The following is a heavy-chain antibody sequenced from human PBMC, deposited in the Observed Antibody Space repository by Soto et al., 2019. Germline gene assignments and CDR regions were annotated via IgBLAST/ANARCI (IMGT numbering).Heavy chain of an antibody. Sequence: PSETLSLTCAVYGGSFSGYYWSWIRQPPGKGLEWIGEINHSGSTNYNPSLKSRVTISVDTSKNQFSLKLSSVTAADTAVYYCARGRGTYYNGSGSYWRVAFDIWGQGTMVTV. D-gene: IGHD3-10*01. V-gene: IGHV4-34*01. CDR1: GGSFSGYY. J-gene: IGHJ3*02. CDR2: INHSGST. CDR3: ARGRGTYYNGSGSYWRVAFDI.